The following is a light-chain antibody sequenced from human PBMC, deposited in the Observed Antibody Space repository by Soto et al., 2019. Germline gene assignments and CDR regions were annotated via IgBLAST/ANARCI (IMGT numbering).Light chain of an antibody. Sequence: QSALTQPASVSGSPGQSITTSCTGTSRNVGGYKFVSWYQQHPGKAPTLMIYEVTNRPSGVSTRFSGSKSGNTASLTISGLQAEDEADYYCSSYVRGSSWVFGGGTKLTVL. V-gene: IGLV2-14*01. CDR1: SRNVGGYKF. J-gene: IGLJ3*02. CDR2: EVT. CDR3: SSYVRGSSWV.